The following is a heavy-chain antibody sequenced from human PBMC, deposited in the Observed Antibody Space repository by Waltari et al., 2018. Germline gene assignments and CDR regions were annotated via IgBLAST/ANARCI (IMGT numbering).Heavy chain of an antibody. CDR2: IRYDGSKK. Sequence: GGSLRLSCAASGFTFSRYGMHWVRQAPGKGLEWVAFIRYDGSKKYYADSVKGRFTISRDNSKNTLYLQMNSLRDEGTAVYYCAKDTIFDCTMAMGMVATYLDYWGQGILVTVSS. D-gene: IGHD3-9*01. CDR1: GFTFSRYG. V-gene: IGHV3-30*02. J-gene: IGHJ4*02. CDR3: AKDTIFDCTMAMGMVATYLDY.